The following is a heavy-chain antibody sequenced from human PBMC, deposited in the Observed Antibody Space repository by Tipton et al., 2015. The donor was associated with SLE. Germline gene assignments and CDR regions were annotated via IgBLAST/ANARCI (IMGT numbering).Heavy chain of an antibody. CDR2: IKQDGSEK. V-gene: IGHV3-7*03. Sequence: SLRLSCAASGFTFSSYWMSWVRQAPGKGLEWVANIKQDGSEKYYVDSVKGRFTISRDNAKNSLYLQMNSLRAEDTASYYCAKDIGRRLNYFDYWGQGTLVTVSS. D-gene: IGHD1-26*01. CDR3: AKDIGRRLNYFDY. CDR1: GFTFSSYW. J-gene: IGHJ4*02.